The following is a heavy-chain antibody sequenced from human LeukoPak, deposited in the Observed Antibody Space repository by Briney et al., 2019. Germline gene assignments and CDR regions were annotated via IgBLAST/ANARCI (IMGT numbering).Heavy chain of an antibody. CDR1: GFTFSSYA. V-gene: IGHV3-23*01. D-gene: IGHD2-2*01. CDR2: ISGSGGST. J-gene: IGHJ4*02. CDR3: AKNRIPRDPIVVVPAASPPPYYFDY. Sequence: GGSLRLSCAASGFTFSSYAMSWVRQAPGKGLEWVSAISGSGGSTYYADSVKGRFTISRDNSKNTLYLQMNSLRAEDTAVYYCAKNRIPRDPIVVVPAASPPPYYFDYWGQGTLVTVSS.